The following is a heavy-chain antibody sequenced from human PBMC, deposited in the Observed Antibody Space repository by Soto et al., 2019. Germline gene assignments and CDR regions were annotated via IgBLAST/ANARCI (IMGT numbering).Heavy chain of an antibody. CDR2: IYYSGST. J-gene: IGHJ4*02. CDR3: ARASRVWEVLPYYFDY. Sequence: SETLSLTCTVSGGSISSYYWSWIRQPPGKGLEWIGYIYYSGSTNYNPSLKSRVTISVDTSKNQFSLKLSSVTAADTAVYYCARASRVWEVLPYYFDYWGQGTLVTVSS. CDR1: GGSISSYY. V-gene: IGHV4-59*01. D-gene: IGHD1-26*01.